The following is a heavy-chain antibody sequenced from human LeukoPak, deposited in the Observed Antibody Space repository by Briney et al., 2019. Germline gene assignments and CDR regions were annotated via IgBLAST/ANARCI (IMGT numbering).Heavy chain of an antibody. D-gene: IGHD5-18*01. Sequence: ASVKVSCKTSGYTFTGYNIHWVGQAPGQGLEWMGRINPNSGGTNYAQKFRGRVTMTRDTSISTAYMELSSLRSDDTAIYYCARYVVDSAAIDYWGQGALVTVSS. J-gene: IGHJ4*02. CDR1: GYTFTGYN. V-gene: IGHV1-2*06. CDR2: INPNSGGT. CDR3: ARYVVDSAAIDY.